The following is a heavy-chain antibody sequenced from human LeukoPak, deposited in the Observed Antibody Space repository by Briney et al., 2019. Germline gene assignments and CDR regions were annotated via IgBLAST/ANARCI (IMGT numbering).Heavy chain of an antibody. J-gene: IGHJ4*02. V-gene: IGHV3-48*03. CDR1: GFTLSSYE. D-gene: IGHD3-10*01. CDR3: ARDGGEFGELIFDY. Sequence: QPGGSLRLSCADSGFTLSSYEMNWVRQAPGKGLEWVSYISRSGSTIHYADSVKGRFTISRDNAKNSLYLQMNGLRAEDTAVYYCARDGGEFGELIFDYWGQGTLVTVSS. CDR2: ISRSGSTI.